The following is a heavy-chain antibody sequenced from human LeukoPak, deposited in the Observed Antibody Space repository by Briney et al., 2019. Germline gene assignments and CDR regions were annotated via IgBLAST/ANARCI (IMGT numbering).Heavy chain of an antibody. CDR1: GFTFSSYE. CDR2: ISGSGTTI. Sequence: GGSLRLSCAASGFTFSSYEMNWVRQAPGKGLEWVSYISGSGTTIYYTDSVKGRFTISRDNAKNSLYLQMNSLRAEDTAVYYCAIDSTRPEMGGQGTLVTVSS. D-gene: IGHD5-24*01. V-gene: IGHV3-48*03. CDR3: AIDSTRPEM. J-gene: IGHJ4*02.